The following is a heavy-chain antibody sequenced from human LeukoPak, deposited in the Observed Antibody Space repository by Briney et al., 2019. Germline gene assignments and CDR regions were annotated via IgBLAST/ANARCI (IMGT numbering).Heavy chain of an antibody. Sequence: PGMSLRLSCAASGFTFDNYGMHWVRQGPGKGLEWVSSISWNSGYIVYADSVKGRFTVSRDNAKNSLFLQIDDLRGEDTAFYYCVRDPSSGYYGGFDSWGQGTPVTVSS. CDR2: ISWNSGYI. J-gene: IGHJ4*02. D-gene: IGHD3-22*01. CDR1: GFTFDNYG. V-gene: IGHV3-9*01. CDR3: VRDPSSGYYGGFDS.